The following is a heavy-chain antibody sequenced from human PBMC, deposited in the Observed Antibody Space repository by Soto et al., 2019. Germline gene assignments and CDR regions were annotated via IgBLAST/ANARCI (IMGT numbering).Heavy chain of an antibody. CDR3: AKAVAGTLYYFDY. CDR2: ISYDGSNK. CDR1: GFTFSSYG. Sequence: QVQLVESGGGVVQPGRSLRLSCAASGFTFSSYGMHWVRQAPGKGLEWVAVISYDGSNKYYADSVKGRFTISRDNSKNTLYLQMNSLRAEDTAVYYCAKAVAGTLYYFDYWGQETLVTVSS. V-gene: IGHV3-30*18. J-gene: IGHJ4*02. D-gene: IGHD6-19*01.